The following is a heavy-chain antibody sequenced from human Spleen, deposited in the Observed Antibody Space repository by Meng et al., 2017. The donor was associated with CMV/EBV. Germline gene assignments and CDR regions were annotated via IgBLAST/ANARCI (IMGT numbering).Heavy chain of an antibody. J-gene: IGHJ4*02. Sequence: GESLKISCAASGFTFSSYSMNWVRQAPGKGLEWVSSISSSSSYIYYADSVKGRFTISRDNAKNSLYLQMNSLRAEDTAVYYCARSYDSSGYKFDYWGQGTLVTVSS. CDR2: ISSSSSYI. CDR3: ARSYDSSGYKFDY. V-gene: IGHV3-21*01. D-gene: IGHD3-22*01. CDR1: GFTFSSYS.